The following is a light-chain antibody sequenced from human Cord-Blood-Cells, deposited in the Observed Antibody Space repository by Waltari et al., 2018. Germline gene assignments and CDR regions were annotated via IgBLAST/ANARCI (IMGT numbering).Light chain of an antibody. V-gene: IGKV1-39*01. Sequence: DIQMTQSPSSLSASVGDRVTITCRASHSISSYLNWYQQKPGKAPKLLIYAASSLQSGVPSRFSCSGSGTDFTLTISSLQPEDFATYYCQQSYSTPPWTFGQGTKVEIK. J-gene: IGKJ1*01. CDR3: QQSYSTPPWT. CDR1: HSISSY. CDR2: AAS.